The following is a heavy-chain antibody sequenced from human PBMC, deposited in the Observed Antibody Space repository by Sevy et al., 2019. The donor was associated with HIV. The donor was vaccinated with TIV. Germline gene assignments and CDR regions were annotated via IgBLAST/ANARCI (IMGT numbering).Heavy chain of an antibody. CDR1: GFTFSSYG. D-gene: IGHD5-12*01. J-gene: IGHJ4*02. V-gene: IGHV3-30*02. Sequence: GGSLRLSCAASGFTFSSYGMHWVRQAPDKGLEWVAFIRYDGSNKNYGDSVKGRFTISRDNSKNTLYLQMNSLRAEDTAVYYCAKTRDGYNYFDYWGQGTLVTVSS. CDR2: IRYDGSNK. CDR3: AKTRDGYNYFDY.